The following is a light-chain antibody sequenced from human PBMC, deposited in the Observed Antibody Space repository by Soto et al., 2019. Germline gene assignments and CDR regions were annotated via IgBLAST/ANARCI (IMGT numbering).Light chain of an antibody. V-gene: IGKV1-5*01. J-gene: IGKJ1*01. CDR1: QSVNTR. Sequence: DIRMTQSPPALSASVGDRVTITCRASQSVNTRLAWYQQKPGKAPKLLIHDASSLQTGVPSRFSGSGSGTEFTLTISSLQPDDFATYYCQQYQSYSETFGHGTKVEIK. CDR2: DAS. CDR3: QQYQSYSET.